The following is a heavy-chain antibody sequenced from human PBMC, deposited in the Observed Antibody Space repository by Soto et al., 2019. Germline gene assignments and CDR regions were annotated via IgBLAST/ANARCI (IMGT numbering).Heavy chain of an antibody. J-gene: IGHJ4*02. CDR2: IWYDGSNK. CDR1: GVTFSSYG. CDR3: ARDPEYCSSTSCKTGPDY. D-gene: IGHD2-2*01. V-gene: IGHV3-33*01. Sequence: GGSLRLSCAAAGVTFSSYGMHWVRQAPGKGLEWVAVIWYDGSNKYYADSVKGRFTISRDNSKNTLYLQMNSLRAEDTAVYYCARDPEYCSSTSCKTGPDYWGQGTLVTVSS.